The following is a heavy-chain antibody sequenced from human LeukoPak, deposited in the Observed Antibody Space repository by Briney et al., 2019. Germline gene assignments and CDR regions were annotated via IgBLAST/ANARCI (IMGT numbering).Heavy chain of an antibody. D-gene: IGHD3-3*01. J-gene: IGHJ6*02. Sequence: SETLSLTCAVYGGSFSGYYWSWIRQPPGKGLEWIGEINHSGSTNYNPSLKSRVTISVDTSKNQFSLKLSSVTAADTAVYYCARGPRPVLRFLEWDPRGRMDVWGQGTTVTVSS. CDR1: GGSFSGYY. CDR3: ARGPRPVLRFLEWDPRGRMDV. V-gene: IGHV4-34*01. CDR2: INHSGST.